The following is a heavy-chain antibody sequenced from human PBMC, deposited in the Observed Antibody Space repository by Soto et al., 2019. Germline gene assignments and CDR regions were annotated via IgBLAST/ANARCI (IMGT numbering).Heavy chain of an antibody. V-gene: IGHV3-23*01. CDR1: GFSLSSHA. J-gene: IGHJ4*02. CDR3: AKGGTRGEASSGYAN. CDR2: ISGSGATS. D-gene: IGHD5-12*01. Sequence: GGSLRLSCVASGFSLSSHAVSWVRQTPEKGLEWVSSISGSGATSSYADFVKGRFTVSRDNSKNTLYLQMNSLRAEDMAVYYCAKGGTRGEASSGYANWGQGTLVTVSS.